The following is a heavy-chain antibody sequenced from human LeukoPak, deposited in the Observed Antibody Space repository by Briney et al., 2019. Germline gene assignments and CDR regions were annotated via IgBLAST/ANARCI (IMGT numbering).Heavy chain of an antibody. CDR3: ARTLGRASGWTYYYYYYMDV. CDR2: INPSGGST. J-gene: IGHJ6*03. Sequence: GASVKVSCKASGYTFTKYYIHWVRQAPGQGLEWMGIINPSGGSTSYAQKFQGRVTMTRDTSTSTVYMELSSLRSDDTAVYYCARTLGRASGWTYYYYYYMDVWGKGTTVTISS. V-gene: IGHV1-46*01. CDR1: GYTFTKYY. D-gene: IGHD6-19*01.